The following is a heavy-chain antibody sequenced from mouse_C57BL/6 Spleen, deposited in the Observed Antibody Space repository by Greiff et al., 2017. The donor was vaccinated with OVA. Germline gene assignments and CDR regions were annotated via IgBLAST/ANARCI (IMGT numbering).Heavy chain of an antibody. D-gene: IGHD2-14*01. J-gene: IGHJ4*01. V-gene: IGHV1-55*01. CDR2: IYPGSGST. CDR3: ATGTTVANAMDY. CDR1: GYTFTSYW. Sequence: QVQLQQPGAELVKPGASVKMSCKASGYTFTSYWITWVKQRPGQGLEWIGDIYPGSGSTNYNEKFKSKATLTVDTSSSTAYMQLSSLTSEDSAVYDCATGTTVANAMDYWGQGTSVTVSS.